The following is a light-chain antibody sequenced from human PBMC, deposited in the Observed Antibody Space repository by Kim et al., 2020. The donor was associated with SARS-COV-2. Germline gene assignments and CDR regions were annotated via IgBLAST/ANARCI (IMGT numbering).Light chain of an antibody. Sequence: VSAGEAAPPSSSASQSGGSSLAWYQQKPGQAPRLLIYGASTRATGIPARFSGSGSGTEFTLTISSLQSEDFAVYYCQQYSNGPPYTFGQGTKLEI. CDR3: QQYSNGPPYT. V-gene: IGKV3-15*01. CDR1: QSGGSS. J-gene: IGKJ2*01. CDR2: GAS.